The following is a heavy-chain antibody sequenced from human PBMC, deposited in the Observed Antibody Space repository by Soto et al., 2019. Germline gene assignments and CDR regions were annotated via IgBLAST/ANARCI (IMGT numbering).Heavy chain of an antibody. CDR3: ASTYYSDTSGYYSLGD. J-gene: IGHJ4*02. D-gene: IGHD3-22*01. CDR2: IHHSGST. CDR1: GGSISSSNW. V-gene: IGHV4-4*02. Sequence: QVQLQESGPGLVKPSGTLSLTCAVSGGSISSSNWWSWVRQSPGKGLEWIGEIHHSGSTNYNPSLKSRVTISIDKSKNQCSLKLSSVTAEDTAVYYCASTYYSDTSGYYSLGDWGQGTPVTVSS.